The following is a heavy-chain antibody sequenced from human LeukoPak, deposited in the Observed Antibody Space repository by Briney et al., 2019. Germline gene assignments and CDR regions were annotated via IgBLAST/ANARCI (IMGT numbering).Heavy chain of an antibody. D-gene: IGHD1-1*01. J-gene: IGHJ5*02. CDR1: GFSISSGYY. Sequence: SETLSLTCTVSGFSISSGYYWGWFRQPPGKGLEWIGSIYHSGSTYYNLSFKSRVTISLNTSKNYFSLKLNSVTAADTAVYYCARGSTTGTTSYFDPWGQGTLVTVSS. V-gene: IGHV4-38-2*02. CDR3: ARGSTTGTTSYFDP. CDR2: IYHSGST.